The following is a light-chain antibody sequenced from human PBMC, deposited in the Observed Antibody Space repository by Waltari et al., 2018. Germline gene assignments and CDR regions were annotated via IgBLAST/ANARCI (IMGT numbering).Light chain of an antibody. V-gene: IGKV1-33*01. CDR3: QQYDKPPIA. J-gene: IGKJ5*01. CDR2: DAS. Sequence: DVQMTQSPSSLSVSVGDRVTITCQASQDITNYLNWYQQKPGKAPKLLIYDASNLETGVPSRFSGTGSGTHFTFIISGLQSEDVATYYCQQYDKPPIACGQGTRLDIK. CDR1: QDITNY.